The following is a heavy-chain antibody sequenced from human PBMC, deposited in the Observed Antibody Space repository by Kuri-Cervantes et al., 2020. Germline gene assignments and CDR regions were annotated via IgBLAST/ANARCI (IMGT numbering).Heavy chain of an antibody. D-gene: IGHD5-24*01. CDR2: ISYDGSNK. Sequence: GGSLRLSCAASGFTFSSYGMHWVRQAPGKGLEWVAVISYDGSNKYYADSVKGRFTISRDNSKNTLYLQMNSLRAEDTAVYYCARDFGKGRWLQFYWGQGTLVTVSS. J-gene: IGHJ4*02. V-gene: IGHV3-30*03. CDR3: ARDFGKGRWLQFY. CDR1: GFTFSSYG.